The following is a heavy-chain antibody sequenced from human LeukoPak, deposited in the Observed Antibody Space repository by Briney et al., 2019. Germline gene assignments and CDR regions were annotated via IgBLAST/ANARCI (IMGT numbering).Heavy chain of an antibody. CDR3: AKALYVPYYGSGSPNDY. V-gene: IGHV3-53*01. CDR2: LYGGATT. J-gene: IGHJ4*02. Sequence: GGSLRLSCAASGFIVSSNFMYWVRQAPGKGLEWVSVLYGGATTHYADSVKGRFTISRDDSENTLYLQMNSLRAEDTAVYYCAKALYVPYYGSGSPNDYWGQGTLVTVSS. CDR1: GFIVSSNF. D-gene: IGHD3-10*01.